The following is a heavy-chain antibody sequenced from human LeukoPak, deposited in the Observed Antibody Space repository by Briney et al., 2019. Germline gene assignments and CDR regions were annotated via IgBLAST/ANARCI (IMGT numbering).Heavy chain of an antibody. Sequence: GGSLRLSCAASGFTVSSNYMSWVRQAPGKGLEWVSVIYSGGSTYYADSVKGRFTISRDNSKNTLYLQMNSLRAEDTAVYYCARGWIAAAGRGAFDIWGQGTMVTVSS. D-gene: IGHD6-13*01. CDR3: ARGWIAAAGRGAFDI. V-gene: IGHV3-53*01. CDR1: GFTVSSNY. J-gene: IGHJ3*02. CDR2: IYSGGST.